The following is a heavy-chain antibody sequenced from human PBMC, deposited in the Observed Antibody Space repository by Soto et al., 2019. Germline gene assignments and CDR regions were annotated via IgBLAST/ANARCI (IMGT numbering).Heavy chain of an antibody. J-gene: IGHJ3*02. CDR1: GFTFSNYG. D-gene: IGHD3-9*01. CDR3: AKQLRNFDWDDAFDI. V-gene: IGHV3-30*18. CDR2: VSYDGNNK. Sequence: QVQLVESGGGVVQSGRSLRLSCAASGFTFSNYGMHWVRQAPGKGLEWVAFVSYDGNNKYYADSVKGRFTISRDNSKNTLYLKMNGLRAEDTAVFYCAKQLRNFDWDDAFDIWGQGTTVTVSS.